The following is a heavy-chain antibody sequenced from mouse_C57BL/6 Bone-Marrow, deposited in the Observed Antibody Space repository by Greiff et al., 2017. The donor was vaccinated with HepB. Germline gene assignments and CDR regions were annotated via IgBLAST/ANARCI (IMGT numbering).Heavy chain of an antibody. Sequence: ESGPGLVKPSQSLSLTCSVTGYSITSGYYWNWIRQFPGNKLEWMGYISYDGSNNYNPSLKNRISITRDTSKNQFFLKLNSVTTEDTATYYCARRDGTPRMDYWGQGTSVTVSS. D-gene: IGHD2-1*01. CDR3: ARRDGTPRMDY. J-gene: IGHJ4*01. CDR2: ISYDGSN. V-gene: IGHV3-6*01. CDR1: GYSITSGYY.